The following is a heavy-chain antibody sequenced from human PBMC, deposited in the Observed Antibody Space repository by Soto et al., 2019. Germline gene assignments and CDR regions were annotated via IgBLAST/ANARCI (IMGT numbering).Heavy chain of an antibody. D-gene: IGHD5-12*01. CDR2: IYWDDDK. V-gene: IGHV2-5*02. CDR3: ARLTRGVYDSGRLWEKFDY. J-gene: IGHJ4*02. Sequence: QITVKESGLTLVKPTETLTLTCTFSGFSLSSIGMGVGWIRQPPGKALEWLALIYWDDDKRYSPSLSSRLTITKDPSKNEVDQTMTNMDPVDTATDYCARLTRGVYDSGRLWEKFDYWGQGTLVTVSS. CDR1: GFSLSSIGMG.